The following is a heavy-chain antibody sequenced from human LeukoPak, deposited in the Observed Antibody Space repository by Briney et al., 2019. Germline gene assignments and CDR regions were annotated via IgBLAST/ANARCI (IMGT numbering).Heavy chain of an antibody. V-gene: IGHV3-20*04. D-gene: IGHD3-9*01. CDR1: GFTFDAYD. CDR2: INWNGGST. Sequence: GGSLRLSCAASGFTFDAYDFNWVRQAPGKGLEWVSGINWNGGSTNYADSVKGRFTISRDGAKNSLYLQMNSLRAEDTALYYCAREFDPRYGMDVWGQGTTVTVSS. CDR3: AREFDPRYGMDV. J-gene: IGHJ6*02.